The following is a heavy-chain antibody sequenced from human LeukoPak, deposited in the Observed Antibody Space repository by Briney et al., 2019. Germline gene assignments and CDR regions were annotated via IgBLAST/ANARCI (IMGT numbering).Heavy chain of an antibody. CDR3: ARDLWRTLTTPADY. J-gene: IGHJ4*02. CDR1: GFTFSSYS. V-gene: IGHV3-30-3*01. CDR2: ISFDGNNK. Sequence: GGSLRLSCAASGFTFSSYSMHWVRQAPGKGLEWVAIISFDGNNKYYADSVKGQFTISRDNYNNTMYLQMNSLRAEDTSVYYCARDLWRTLTTPADYWGQGTLVTVSS. D-gene: IGHD4-17*01.